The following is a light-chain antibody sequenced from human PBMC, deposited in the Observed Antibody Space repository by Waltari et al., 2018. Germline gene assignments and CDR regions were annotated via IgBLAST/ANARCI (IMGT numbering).Light chain of an antibody. CDR1: QSIRVY. CDR3: QQSYTIPFT. J-gene: IGKJ4*01. V-gene: IGKV1-39*01. Sequence: DIQMTQSPNSLSASGGDRVTITCRASQSIRVYLNWYQQKPGKAPELLIYGASTLQSGVPSRISGSGSGTDFTLTISNLQPEDFATYFCQQSYTIPFTFGGGTKVEIK. CDR2: GAS.